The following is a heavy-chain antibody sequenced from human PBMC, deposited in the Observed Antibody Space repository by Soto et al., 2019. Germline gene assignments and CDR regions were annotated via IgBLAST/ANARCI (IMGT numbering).Heavy chain of an antibody. CDR1: GFTFSDYY. CDR3: ARESLSSWIQHGHGFDP. D-gene: IGHD5-18*01. Sequence: QVQLVESGGGLVKPGGSLRLSCAASGFTFSDYYMSWILQAPGKGLEWVSYISSSGSTIDYADAVKGRFTISRDNAKNSLYLQMNSLRAEDTAVYYCARESLSSWIQHGHGFDPWGQGTLVTVSS. V-gene: IGHV3-11*01. J-gene: IGHJ5*02. CDR2: ISSSGSTI.